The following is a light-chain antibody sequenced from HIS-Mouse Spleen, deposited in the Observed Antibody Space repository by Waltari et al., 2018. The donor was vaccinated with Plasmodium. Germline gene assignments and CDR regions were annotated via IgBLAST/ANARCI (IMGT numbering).Light chain of an antibody. J-gene: IGLJ3*02. CDR3: YSTDSSGNHRV. Sequence: SYELTQPPSVSVSPGQTARIPCPGHALPNKNASWYQQKSGQAPVLVIYEDSKRPSGIPERFSGSSSGTMATLTISGAQVEDEADYYCYSTDSSGNHRVFGGGTKLTVL. CDR2: EDS. V-gene: IGLV3-10*01. CDR1: ALPNKN.